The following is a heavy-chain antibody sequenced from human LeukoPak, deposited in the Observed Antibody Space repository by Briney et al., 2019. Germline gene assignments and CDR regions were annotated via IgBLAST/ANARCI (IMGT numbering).Heavy chain of an antibody. V-gene: IGHV4-59*08. D-gene: IGHD1-26*01. CDR1: CGSISSYY. CDR3: ARHMYSGSYYHFDY. Sequence: SETLSLTRTVSCGSISSYYWSWIRQPPGKGLEWIGYIYYSGSTNYNPSLKSRVTISVDTSKNQFSLKLSSVTAADTAVYYCARHMYSGSYYHFDYWGQGTLVTVSS. CDR2: IYYSGST. J-gene: IGHJ4*02.